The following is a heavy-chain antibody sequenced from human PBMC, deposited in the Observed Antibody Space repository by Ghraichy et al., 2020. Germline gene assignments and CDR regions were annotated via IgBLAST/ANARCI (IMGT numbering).Heavy chain of an antibody. J-gene: IGHJ4*02. CDR3: AGTTGVVDY. CDR2: IYTSGST. D-gene: IGHD1-1*01. V-gene: IGHV4-4*07. Sequence: AGSLRLSCTVSGGSISSYYWSWIRQPAGKGLEWIGRIYTSGSTNYNPSLKSRVTMSVDTSKNQFSLKLSSVTAADTAVYYCAGTTGVVDYWGQGTLVTVSS. CDR1: GGSISSYY.